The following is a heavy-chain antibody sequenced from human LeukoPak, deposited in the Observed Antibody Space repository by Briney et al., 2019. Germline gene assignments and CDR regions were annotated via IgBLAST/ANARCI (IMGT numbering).Heavy chain of an antibody. J-gene: IGHJ6*03. V-gene: IGHV1-24*01. CDR2: FDPEDGET. CDR3: ATGSYSSSSAYYYYYYMDV. CDR1: GYTLTELS. D-gene: IGHD6-6*01. Sequence: ASVKVSCKVSGYTLTELSMHWVRQAPGKGLEWMGGFDPEDGETIYTQKFQGRVTMTEDTSTDTAYMELSSLRSEDTAVYYCATGSYSSSSAYYYYYYMDVWGKGTTVTVSS.